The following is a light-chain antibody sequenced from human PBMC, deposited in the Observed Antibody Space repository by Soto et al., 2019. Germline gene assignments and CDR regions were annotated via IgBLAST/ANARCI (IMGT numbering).Light chain of an antibody. Sequence: IVTSQSPATVSVSPGERATLSCRASQNIYSNIAWYQQRPGQAPRLLIYRASTRATGVPARFSGSGSGTDFTLTISSLQPEDFATYYCQQSYSTPLWTFGQGTKVDI. J-gene: IGKJ1*01. CDR1: QNIYSN. CDR3: QQSYSTPLWT. V-gene: IGKV3-15*01. CDR2: RAS.